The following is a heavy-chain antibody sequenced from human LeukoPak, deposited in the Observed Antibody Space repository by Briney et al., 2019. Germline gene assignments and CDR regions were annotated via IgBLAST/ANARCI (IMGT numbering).Heavy chain of an antibody. J-gene: IGHJ4*02. Sequence: SETLSLTCTVSGGSISSGSYYWSWIRQPAGKGLEWIGYIYYSGSTNYNPSLKSRVTISVDTSKNQFSLKLSSVTAADTAVYYCARGPQWLYYFDYWGQGTLVTVSS. D-gene: IGHD6-19*01. CDR1: GGSISSGSYY. CDR2: IYYSGST. CDR3: ARGPQWLYYFDY. V-gene: IGHV4-61*10.